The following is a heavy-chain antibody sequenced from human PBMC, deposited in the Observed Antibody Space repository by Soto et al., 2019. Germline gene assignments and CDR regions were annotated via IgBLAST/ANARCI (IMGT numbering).Heavy chain of an antibody. D-gene: IGHD3-9*01. J-gene: IGHJ3*02. CDR3: AGGAAWPLTTFEI. V-gene: IGHV1-3*01. CDR1: GYTFTTYT. CDR2: INADNGNT. Sequence: QVQLVQSGAEVKKPGASVKVSCKGSGYTFTTYTIHWVRQAPGQRLEWMGWINADNGNTKYSQKFQGRVTITRDTSASTGYMELNNLRSDDTAVYYCAGGAAWPLTTFEIWGPGTMVTVSS.